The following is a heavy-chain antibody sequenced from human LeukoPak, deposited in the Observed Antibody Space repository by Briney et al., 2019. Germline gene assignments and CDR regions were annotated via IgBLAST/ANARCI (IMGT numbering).Heavy chain of an antibody. Sequence: SETLSLTCTVSGDSISSSSHYWGWIRQPPGKGLEWIGSIYYSGSTYYNPSLKSRVTISVDTSKNQFSLKLSSVTAADTAVYYCARRGPPRTLLRGVKSGWFDPWGQGTLVTVSS. V-gene: IGHV4-39*07. J-gene: IGHJ5*02. CDR3: ARRGPPRTLLRGVKSGWFDP. CDR2: IYYSGST. CDR1: GDSISSSSHY. D-gene: IGHD3-10*01.